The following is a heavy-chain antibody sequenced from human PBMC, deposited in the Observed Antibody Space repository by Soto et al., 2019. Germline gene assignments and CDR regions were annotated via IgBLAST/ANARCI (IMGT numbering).Heavy chain of an antibody. CDR1: GFTFSSHA. Sequence: WGSLRLSCAASGFTFSSHAMSWVRQSHGKGPEWVASSCCSGATYFADSVKGLFTISRDNSKNTLFLEMNSLRPEDTGVYFCAKKGSGGNWSDTWGEXTLVNVS. V-gene: IGHV3-23*01. J-gene: IGHJ5*02. CDR3: AKKGSGGNWSDT. CDR2: SCCSGAT.